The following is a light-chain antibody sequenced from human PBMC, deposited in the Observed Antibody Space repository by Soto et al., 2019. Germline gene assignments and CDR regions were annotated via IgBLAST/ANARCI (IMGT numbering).Light chain of an antibody. Sequence: QSVLTQPPSASGTPGQRVTISCSGSSSNIGSNTVNWYQQLPGTAPKLLIYSNNQRPSGVPDRFSGSKSGTSASLAISGLQSQDEADYYCAACDDSLDDGVFGTGTKLTVL. V-gene: IGLV1-44*01. J-gene: IGLJ1*01. CDR3: AACDDSLDDGV. CDR1: SSNIGSNT. CDR2: SNN.